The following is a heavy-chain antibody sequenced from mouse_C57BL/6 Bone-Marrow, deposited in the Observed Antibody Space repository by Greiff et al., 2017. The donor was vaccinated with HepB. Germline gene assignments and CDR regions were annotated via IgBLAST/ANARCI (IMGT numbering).Heavy chain of an antibody. V-gene: IGHV1-81*01. D-gene: IGHD1-1*01. CDR3: ARRYYGSSWYFDV. CDR2: IYPRSGNT. CDR1: GYTFTSYG. J-gene: IGHJ1*03. Sequence: VQLQQSGAELARPGASVKLSCKASGYTFTSYGISWVKQRTGQGLEWIGEIYPRSGNTYYNEKFKGKATLTVDTSSSTAYMQLSSLTSEDSAVYYCARRYYGSSWYFDVWGTGTTVTVSS.